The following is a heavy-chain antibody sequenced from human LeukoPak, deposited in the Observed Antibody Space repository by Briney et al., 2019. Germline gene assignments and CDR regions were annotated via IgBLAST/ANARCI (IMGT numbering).Heavy chain of an antibody. V-gene: IGHV3-11*04. CDR3: ARDLHCSGDCYAFDY. D-gene: IGHD2-21*02. J-gene: IGHJ4*02. Sequence: GGSLRLSCAASGFTFSDYYMSWIRQAPGKGLEWVSYISSSGSTIYYADSVKGRFTISRDNAKNSLYLQMNSLRAEDTAVYYCARDLHCSGDCYAFDYWGQGTLVTVSS. CDR2: ISSSGSTI. CDR1: GFTFSDYY.